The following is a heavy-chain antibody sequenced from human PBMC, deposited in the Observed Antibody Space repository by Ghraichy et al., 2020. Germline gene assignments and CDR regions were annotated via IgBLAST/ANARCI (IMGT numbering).Heavy chain of an antibody. CDR3: ARDLSLYSLDY. Sequence: GGSLRLSCAASGFPFSHYGMHWARQAPGKGLEWLSGMTGDGRGIYYADSVKGRFTISRDNSRNILFLQMSSLMNEDTATYYCARDLSLYSLDYRGPVTLVAVSS. CDR2: MTGDGRGI. CDR1: GFPFSHYG. V-gene: IGHV3-30*03. J-gene: IGHJ4*02. D-gene: IGHD6-13*01.